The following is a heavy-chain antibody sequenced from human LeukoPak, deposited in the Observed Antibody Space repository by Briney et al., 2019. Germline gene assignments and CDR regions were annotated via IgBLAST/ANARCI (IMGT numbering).Heavy chain of an antibody. CDR1: GFTFSSYG. D-gene: IGHD3-10*01. J-gene: IGHJ6*02. CDR3: ARFGDDLGV. V-gene: IGHV3-30*02. CDR2: IRYDGSNK. Sequence: PGGSLRLSCAASGFTFSSYGMHWVRQAPGKGLEWVAFIRYDGSNKYYADSVKGRFTISRDNSKNTLYLQMNSLRVEDTAIYYCARFGDDLGVWGQGTTVTVS.